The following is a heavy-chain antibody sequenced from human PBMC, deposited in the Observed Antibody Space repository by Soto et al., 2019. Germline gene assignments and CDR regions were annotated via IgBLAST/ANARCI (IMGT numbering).Heavy chain of an antibody. CDR3: ARTYSSSSPFDY. Sequence: GGSLRLSCAASGFTFSDYSMNWVRQAPGKGLEWVSSISSSSSYIYYADSVKGRFTISRDNAKNSLFLQMNSLRAEDTAVYYCARTYSSSSPFDYWGQGTPVTVSS. D-gene: IGHD6-6*01. CDR2: ISSSSSYI. J-gene: IGHJ4*02. CDR1: GFTFSDYS. V-gene: IGHV3-21*01.